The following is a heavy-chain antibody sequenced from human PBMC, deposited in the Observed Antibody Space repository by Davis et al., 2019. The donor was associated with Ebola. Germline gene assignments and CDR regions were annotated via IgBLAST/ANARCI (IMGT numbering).Heavy chain of an antibody. CDR1: GGSISSSSYY. J-gene: IGHJ4*02. CDR2: IYYSGST. Sequence: MPSETLSLTCTVSGGSISSSSYYWGWIRQPPGKGLEWIGSIYYSGSTYYNPSLKSRVTISVDTSKNHFSLKLSSVTAADTAVYFCASYFTVVTLYYFDYWGQGTLVTVSS. D-gene: IGHD4-23*01. V-gene: IGHV4-39*02. CDR3: ASYFTVVTLYYFDY.